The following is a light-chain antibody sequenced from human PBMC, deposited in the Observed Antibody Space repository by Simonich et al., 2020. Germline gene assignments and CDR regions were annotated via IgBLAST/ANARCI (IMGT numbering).Light chain of an antibody. J-gene: IGKJ1*01. Sequence: AIRMTQSPSSLSASTGDRVTITCRARQGISSYLAGYQQKPGKAPKLLIYAASTLQSGVPSRFSGSGSGTDFTLTISCLQSEDFATYYCQQYYSYPWTFGQGTKVEIK. V-gene: IGKV1-8*01. CDR2: AAS. CDR3: QQYYSYPWT. CDR1: QGISSY.